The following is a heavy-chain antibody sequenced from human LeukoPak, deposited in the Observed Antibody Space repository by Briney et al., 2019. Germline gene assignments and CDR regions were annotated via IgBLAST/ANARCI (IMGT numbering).Heavy chain of an antibody. J-gene: IGHJ6*03. CDR3: TTDITGTYYYYYYMDV. CDR1: GFTFSNAW. Sequence: GGSLRFSCAASGFTFSNAWMSWVRQAPGKGLEWVGRIKSKTDGGTTDYAAPVKGRFTISRDDSKNTLYLQMNSLKTEDTAVYYCTTDITGTYYYYYYMDVWGKGTTVTVSS. D-gene: IGHD1-20*01. V-gene: IGHV3-15*01. CDR2: IKSKTDGGTT.